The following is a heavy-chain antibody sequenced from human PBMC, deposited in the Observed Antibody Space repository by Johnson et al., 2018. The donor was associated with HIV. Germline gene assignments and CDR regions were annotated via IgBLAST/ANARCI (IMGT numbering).Heavy chain of an antibody. CDR3: ARGASPYYDILTGAGAFDI. J-gene: IGHJ3*02. Sequence: VQLVESGGVVVQPGGSLRLSCAASGFTFDDYAMHWVRQAPGKGLEWVSLISWDGGSTYYADSVKGRFTISRDNSKNSLYLQMNSLRAEDTALYYCARGASPYYDILTGAGAFDIWGQGTMVTVSS. CDR2: ISWDGGST. V-gene: IGHV3-43D*03. D-gene: IGHD3-9*01. CDR1: GFTFDDYA.